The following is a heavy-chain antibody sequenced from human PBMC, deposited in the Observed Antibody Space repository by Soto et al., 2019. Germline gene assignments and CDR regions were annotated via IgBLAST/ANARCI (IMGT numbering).Heavy chain of an antibody. CDR1: GFTFSSYA. Sequence: QVQLVESGGGVVQPGRSLRLSCAASGFTFSSYAMHWVRQAPGKGLEWVAVISYDGSNKYYAESVKGRFTISRDNSKNTLYLQMNSLRAEDTAVYYCARDWHLDYWGQGTLVTVSS. J-gene: IGHJ4*02. V-gene: IGHV3-30-3*01. CDR3: ARDWHLDY. CDR2: ISYDGSNK.